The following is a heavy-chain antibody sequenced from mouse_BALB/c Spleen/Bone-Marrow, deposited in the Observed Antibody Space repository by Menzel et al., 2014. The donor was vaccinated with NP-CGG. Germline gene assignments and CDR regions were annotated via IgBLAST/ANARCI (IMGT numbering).Heavy chain of an antibody. J-gene: IGHJ2*01. Sequence: QVQLKESGAELARPGASVWMSCKASGHTFTSYPMNWVKPRPGQGLEWIGYINPSSGYTNYNQKFKDKATLTADKSSSTAYMQLSSLTSEDSAVYYCTRRAAYYFDYWGQGTTLTVSS. D-gene: IGHD3-3*01. CDR3: TRRAAYYFDY. CDR2: INPSSGYT. CDR1: GHTFTSYP. V-gene: IGHV1-4*01.